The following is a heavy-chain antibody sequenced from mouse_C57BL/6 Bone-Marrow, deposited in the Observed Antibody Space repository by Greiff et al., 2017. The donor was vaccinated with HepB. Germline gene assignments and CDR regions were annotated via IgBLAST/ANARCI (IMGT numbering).Heavy chain of an antibody. CDR3: ARDAYGYDGWFAY. Sequence: EVKVVESGGGLVQSGRSLRLSCATSGFTFSDFYMEWVRQAPGKGLEWIAASRNKANDYTTEYSASVKGRFIVSRDTSQSILYLQMNALRAEDTAIYYCARDAYGYDGWFAYWGQGTLVTVSA. J-gene: IGHJ3*01. D-gene: IGHD2-2*01. CDR1: GFTFSDFY. V-gene: IGHV7-1*01. CDR2: SRNKANDYTT.